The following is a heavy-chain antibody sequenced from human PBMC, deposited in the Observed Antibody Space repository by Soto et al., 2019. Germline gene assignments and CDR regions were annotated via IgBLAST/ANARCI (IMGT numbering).Heavy chain of an antibody. Sequence: EVQLVESGGGLVKPGGSLRLSCEASGFTFSSYSMNWVRQAPGKGLEWVSSISSSSSYIYYADSVKGRFTISRDNAKNSLYLQMNSLRAEDTAVYYCARDPQTYYDFWSGSAPDYWGQGTLVTVSS. J-gene: IGHJ4*02. D-gene: IGHD3-3*01. V-gene: IGHV3-21*01. CDR2: ISSSSSYI. CDR1: GFTFSSYS. CDR3: ARDPQTYYDFWSGSAPDY.